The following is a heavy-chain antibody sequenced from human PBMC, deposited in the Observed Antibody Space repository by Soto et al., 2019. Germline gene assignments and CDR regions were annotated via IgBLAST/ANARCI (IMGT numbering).Heavy chain of an antibody. Sequence: QVQLQESGPGLVKPSETLSLTCTVSGGSISSYYWSWIRQPPGKGLEWIGYIYYSGGTNYNPSLKSRVTISVDSSKNHFSLKLSSVTAADTAGYYGARRYGGNLDYWGQGTLVTVSS. J-gene: IGHJ4*02. D-gene: IGHD1-26*01. CDR1: GGSISSYY. V-gene: IGHV4-59*08. CDR2: IYYSGGT. CDR3: ARRYGGNLDY.